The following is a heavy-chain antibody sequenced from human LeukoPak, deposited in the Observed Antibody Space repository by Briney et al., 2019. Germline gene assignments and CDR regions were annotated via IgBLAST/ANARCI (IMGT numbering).Heavy chain of an antibody. V-gene: IGHV4-59*01. Sequence: PSETLSLTCTVSGGSISSYYWSWTRQPPGKGLEWIGYIYYSGSTNYNPSLKSRVTISVDTSKNQFSLKLSSVTAADTAVYYCAGDYYGSGSYYNSWGQGTLVTVSS. CDR3: AGDYYGSGSYYNS. D-gene: IGHD3-10*01. J-gene: IGHJ4*02. CDR2: IYYSGST. CDR1: GGSISSYY.